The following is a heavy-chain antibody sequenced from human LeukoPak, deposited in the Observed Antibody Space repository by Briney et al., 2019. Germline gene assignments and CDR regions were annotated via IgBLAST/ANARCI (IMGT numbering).Heavy chain of an antibody. D-gene: IGHD2-21*01. J-gene: IGHJ6*03. V-gene: IGHV3-9*01. Sequence: GGSLRLSCAASGFTFSSYAMSWVRQAPGKGLEWVSGISWNSGSIGYADSVKGRFTISRDNAKNSLYLQINSLRAEDTALYYCAKGHSYYYYYMDVWGKGTTVTVSS. CDR1: GFTFSSYA. CDR2: ISWNSGSI. CDR3: AKGHSYYYYYMDV.